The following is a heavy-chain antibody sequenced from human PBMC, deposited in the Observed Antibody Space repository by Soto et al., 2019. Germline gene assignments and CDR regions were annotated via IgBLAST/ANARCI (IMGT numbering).Heavy chain of an antibody. CDR1: GFICSSYD. CDR3: AKATATSGGAFEI. CDR2: ILVGGSP. Sequence: GGSLRLSCAVSGFICSSYDMSWVRQAPGKGLEWVSTILVGGSPHYEDSVKGRFTISRDTSKNTVYLQMNSLTAGDTAVYYCAKATATSGGAFEIYGQGAMVTVSS. D-gene: IGHD1-1*01. J-gene: IGHJ3*02. V-gene: IGHV3-23*01.